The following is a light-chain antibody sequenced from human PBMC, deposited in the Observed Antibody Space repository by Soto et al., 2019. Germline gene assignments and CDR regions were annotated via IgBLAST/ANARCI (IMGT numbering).Light chain of an antibody. Sequence: DIQLTQSPSSLSASVGDRVTITCRAGQTIARYLNWYQYHPGNAPKLLIYAASTLQSGVPSRFSGSGFGKYFTLTISSLQHEDFATYYCQQSYSNMYTFGQGTKLEIK. V-gene: IGKV1-39*01. CDR2: AAS. CDR1: QTIARY. J-gene: IGKJ2*01. CDR3: QQSYSNMYT.